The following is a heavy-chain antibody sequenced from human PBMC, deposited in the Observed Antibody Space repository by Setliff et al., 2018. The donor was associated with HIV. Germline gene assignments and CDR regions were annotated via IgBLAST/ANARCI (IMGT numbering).Heavy chain of an antibody. J-gene: IGHJ4*01. CDR2: ISGAGATT. CDR1: GFTLRSYA. Sequence: GGSLRLSCEASGFTLRSYAMYWVRQAPGKGLEWVAGISGAGATTYYADSVKGRFTISRDNAKDSVYLQMNSLRDEDTAVYYCARDPRGAPYFDYWGNGTVVTVSS. V-gene: IGHV3-23*01. CDR3: ARDPRGAPYFDY. D-gene: IGHD1-26*01.